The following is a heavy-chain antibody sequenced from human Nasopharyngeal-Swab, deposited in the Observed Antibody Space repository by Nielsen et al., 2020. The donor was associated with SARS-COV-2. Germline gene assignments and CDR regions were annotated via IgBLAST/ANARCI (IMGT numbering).Heavy chain of an antibody. V-gene: IGHV4-28*03. J-gene: IGHJ4*02. D-gene: IGHD2-15*01. CDR3: ARDPEVVAAPSRFDY. CDR2: IYYSGST. Sequence: WIRQPPGKGLEWIGYIYYSGSTYSNPSLKSRVTISVDTSKNQFSLKLSSVTAADTAVYYCARDPEVVAAPSRFDYWGQGTLVTVSS.